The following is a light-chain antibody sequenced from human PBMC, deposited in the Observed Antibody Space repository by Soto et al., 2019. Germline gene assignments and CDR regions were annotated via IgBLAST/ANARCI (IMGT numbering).Light chain of an antibody. J-gene: IGLJ1*01. Sequence: QSALTQPPSVSGSPGQSVTISCTGTSSDVGGYNYVSWYQQHPGKAPKLIIYDVTKRPSGVPDRSSGSKSGNTTSLTISGLQAEDEADFYCCSFAGSYTYVFGTGTKVTVL. CDR1: SSDVGGYNY. CDR3: CSFAGSYTYV. V-gene: IGLV2-11*01. CDR2: DVT.